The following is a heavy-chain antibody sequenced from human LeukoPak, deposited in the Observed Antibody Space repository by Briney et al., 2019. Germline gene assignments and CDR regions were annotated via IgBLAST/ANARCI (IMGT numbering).Heavy chain of an antibody. J-gene: IGHJ3*02. V-gene: IGHV3-7*01. Sequence: PGGSLRLSCAASGFTLNNYWMTWVRQAPGKGLEWVATLKRDGSDRYNVDSVKGRFTISRDNAKNSLYLQMHSLRADDTAVYYRAGGPYSSGWYNRGASDIWGQGTMVTVS. CDR2: LKRDGSDR. CDR1: GFTLNNYW. D-gene: IGHD6-19*01. CDR3: AGGPYSSGWYNRGASDI.